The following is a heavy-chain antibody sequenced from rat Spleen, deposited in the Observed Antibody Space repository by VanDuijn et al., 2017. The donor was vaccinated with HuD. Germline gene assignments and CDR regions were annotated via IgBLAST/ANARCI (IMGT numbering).Heavy chain of an antibody. Sequence: EVQLVESGGGLVQPGRSLKLSCVASGLTFNNYWMTWIRQAPGKGLEWVASLTNTGGSTYYPDSVKGRFTISRDNAKSTIYLQMNSLRSEDTATYYCPRNYYSSYIFDYWGQGVMVTVSS. V-gene: IGHV5-31*01. D-gene: IGHD1-2*01. CDR1: GLTFNNYW. J-gene: IGHJ2*01. CDR3: PRNYYSSYIFDY. CDR2: LTNTGGST.